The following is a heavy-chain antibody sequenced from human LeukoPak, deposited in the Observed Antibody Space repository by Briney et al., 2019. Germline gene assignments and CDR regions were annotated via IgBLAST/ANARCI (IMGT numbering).Heavy chain of an antibody. J-gene: IGHJ4*02. CDR3: ARALLWFGSPGVYFDY. Sequence: GGSLRLSCAASGFTFSSKGMSWVRQAPGKGLAWVSAIDNSGTGTYYADSVKGRFTISRDNSKNTLYLQMNSLRAEDTAVYYCARALLWFGSPGVYFDYWGQGTLVTVSS. CDR2: IDNSGTGT. CDR1: GFTFSSKG. V-gene: IGHV3-23*05. D-gene: IGHD3-10*01.